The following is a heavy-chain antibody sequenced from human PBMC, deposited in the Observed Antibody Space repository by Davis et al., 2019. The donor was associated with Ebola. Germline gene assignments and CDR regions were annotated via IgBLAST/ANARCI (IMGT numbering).Heavy chain of an antibody. CDR3: ARESGSKYYYYYGMDV. CDR1: GFTFDDYA. J-gene: IGHJ6*02. D-gene: IGHD3-10*01. V-gene: IGHV3-9*01. CDR2: ISWNSGSI. Sequence: PGGSLRLSCAASGFTFDDYAMHWVRQAPGKGLEWVSGISWNSGSIGYADSVKGRFTISRDNAKNSLYLQMNSLRAEDTAVYYCARESGSKYYYYYGMDVWGQGTTVTVSS.